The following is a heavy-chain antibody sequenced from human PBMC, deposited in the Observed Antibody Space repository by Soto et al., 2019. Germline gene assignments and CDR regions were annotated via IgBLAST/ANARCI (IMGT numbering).Heavy chain of an antibody. J-gene: IGHJ6*02. CDR1: GYTFMNYA. D-gene: IGHD3-16*01. CDR2: INGGNGKT. Sequence: QVHLVQSGAEVRKPGASVNVSCKSSGYTFMNYAIYWLRQAPGQRPERMGRINGGNGKTEYSQKFQGRVTMTRDITATMTYMKLSSLRSEDTVVYYCARGGVGVTGYGMAVWGQGTTVTVSS. CDR3: ARGGVGVTGYGMAV. V-gene: IGHV1-3*01.